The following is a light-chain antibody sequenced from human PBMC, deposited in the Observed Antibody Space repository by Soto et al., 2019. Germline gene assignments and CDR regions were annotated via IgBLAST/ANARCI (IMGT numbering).Light chain of an antibody. Sequence: DIQLTQSPSSLSASVGDRVAITFRASQSISNWLAWYQQKPGTAPKVLIYHASNLQSGVPSRFSGSGSGTDFTLTISRLEPEDFAVYYCQQCGSSSTFGQGTRLEIK. CDR2: HAS. V-gene: IGKV1-5*01. CDR3: QQCGSSST. CDR1: QSISNW. J-gene: IGKJ5*01.